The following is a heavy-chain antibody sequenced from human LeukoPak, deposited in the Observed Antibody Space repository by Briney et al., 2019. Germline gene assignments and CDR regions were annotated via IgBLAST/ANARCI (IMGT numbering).Heavy chain of an antibody. Sequence: SETLSLTCTVSGGSISSYYWSWIRQPPGKGLEWIGYIYYTGITNYNPSLKSQVTISVDTSKKQFSLKVTSVTAADTAVYYCARLAHSSGYLAFDYWGQGTLVTVSS. CDR2: IYYTGIT. CDR1: GGSISSYY. CDR3: ARLAHSSGYLAFDY. J-gene: IGHJ4*02. D-gene: IGHD6-19*01. V-gene: IGHV4-59*08.